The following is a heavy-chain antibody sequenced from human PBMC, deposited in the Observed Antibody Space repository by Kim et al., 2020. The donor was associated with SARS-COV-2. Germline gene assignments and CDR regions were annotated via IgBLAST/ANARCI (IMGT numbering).Heavy chain of an antibody. CDR3: ARDSGHNYYGLGSYYFDY. V-gene: IGHV1-46*01. CDR2: INPSGGST. Sequence: ASVKVSCKASGYTFTNYYIHWVRQAPGQGLQWMGIINPSGGSTTYAQKFQGRVTMTRDTSTSTVYMDLSSLRSEDTAVYYCARDSGHNYYGLGSYYFDY. D-gene: IGHD3-10*01. CDR1: GYTFTNYY. J-gene: IGHJ4*01.